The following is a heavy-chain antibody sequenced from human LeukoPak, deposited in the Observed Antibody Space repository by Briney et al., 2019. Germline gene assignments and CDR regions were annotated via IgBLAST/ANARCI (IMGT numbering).Heavy chain of an antibody. CDR2: IWYDGSNK. D-gene: IGHD3-3*01. J-gene: IGHJ5*02. Sequence: GGSLRLSCAPSGFTFSRHGMHWVRQAPGKGLEWVAVIWYDGSNKYYADSVKGRFTISRDNSKNTLYLQMNSLRAEDTAVYYCARDSDYDFWSGYYNNWFDPWGQGTLVTVSS. CDR1: GFTFSRHG. CDR3: ARDSDYDFWSGYYNNWFDP. V-gene: IGHV3-33*08.